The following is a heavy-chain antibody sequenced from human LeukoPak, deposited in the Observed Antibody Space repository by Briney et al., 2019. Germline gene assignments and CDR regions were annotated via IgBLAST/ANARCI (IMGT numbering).Heavy chain of an antibody. CDR2: ISGSGGTT. D-gene: IGHD1-26*01. J-gene: IGHJ4*02. CDR1: GFTFSSYA. V-gene: IGHV3-23*01. Sequence: GGSLRLSCAASGFTFSSYAMSWVRQAPGKGLEWVSAISGSGGTTYYADSVKGRFTISRDNSKNTLYLQMNSLRAEDTAVYYCAKDRGSYLLFDYWGQGTLVTVSS. CDR3: AKDRGSYLLFDY.